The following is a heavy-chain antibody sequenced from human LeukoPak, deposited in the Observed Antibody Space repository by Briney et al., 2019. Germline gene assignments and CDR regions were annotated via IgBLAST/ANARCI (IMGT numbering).Heavy chain of an antibody. Sequence: GGSLRLSCAASGFTFSSYWMSWVRQAPGKGLEWVANIKQDGSEKYYVDSVKGRFTISRDNAKNSLYLQMNSLRAEDTAVYYCARDFHGSGSSTYYYYYYMDVWGKGTTVTVSS. V-gene: IGHV3-7*01. CDR2: IKQDGSEK. D-gene: IGHD3-10*01. CDR3: ARDFHGSGSSTYYYYYYMDV. J-gene: IGHJ6*03. CDR1: GFTFSSYW.